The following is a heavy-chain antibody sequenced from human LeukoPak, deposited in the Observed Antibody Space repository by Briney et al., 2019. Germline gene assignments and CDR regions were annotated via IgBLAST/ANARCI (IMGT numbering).Heavy chain of an antibody. CDR2: ISYVGSNK. D-gene: IGHD6-19*01. CDR1: GFTFSTYS. J-gene: IGHJ4*02. Sequence: GGSLTLSCAASGFTFSTYSMHWVRQAPGKGLEWVAVISYVGSNKYYADSVKGRFTISRDDSKNTLYLQMNSVRVEDTAMYYCARVQSSGWYSIDYWGQGTLVTVSS. V-gene: IGHV3-30-3*01. CDR3: ARVQSSGWYSIDY.